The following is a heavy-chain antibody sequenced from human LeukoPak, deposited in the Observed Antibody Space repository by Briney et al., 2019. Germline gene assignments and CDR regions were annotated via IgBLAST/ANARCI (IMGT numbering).Heavy chain of an antibody. J-gene: IGHJ5*02. V-gene: IGHV1-69*05. D-gene: IGHD2-15*01. CDR3: ATGDCSGGSCYSSWFDP. CDR1: GGTFSSYA. Sequence: GASVKVSCTASGGTFSSYAISWVRQAPGQGLEWMGGIIPIFGTANYAQEFQGRVTITTDESTSTAYMELSSLRSEDTAVYYCATGDCSGGSCYSSWFDPWGQGTLVTVSS. CDR2: IIPIFGTA.